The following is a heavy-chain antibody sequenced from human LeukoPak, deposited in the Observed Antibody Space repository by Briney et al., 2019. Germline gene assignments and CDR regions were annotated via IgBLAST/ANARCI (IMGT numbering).Heavy chain of an antibody. D-gene: IGHD3-10*01. CDR2: ISDTGDKT. Sequence: GGSQRLSCSASGFTLRSYAMGWVRQAPGKGLEWVSAISDTGDKTYYADSVKGRFTISRDNSRNTLYLQMSRLRAEDTALFYCAKMTDSTPYSSGTFDSWGQGTLVTVSS. CDR1: GFTLRSYA. V-gene: IGHV3-23*01. J-gene: IGHJ4*02. CDR3: AKMTDSTPYSSGTFDS.